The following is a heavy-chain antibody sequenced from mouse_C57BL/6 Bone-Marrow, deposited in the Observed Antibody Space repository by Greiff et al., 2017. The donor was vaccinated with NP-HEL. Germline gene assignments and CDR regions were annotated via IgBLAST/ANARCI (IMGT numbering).Heavy chain of an antibody. Sequence: VQLQQSGAELVRPGTSVKMSCKASGYTFPNYWIGWAKQRPGHGLEWIGDIYPGGGSTNYNETFKGKATLTAEKSSSTAYMQFSSLTSEDAAIYYCGRGSCDYWGQGTTLTVSS. V-gene: IGHV1-63*01. CDR3: GRGSCDY. CDR1: GYTFPNYW. CDR2: IYPGGGST. J-gene: IGHJ2*01.